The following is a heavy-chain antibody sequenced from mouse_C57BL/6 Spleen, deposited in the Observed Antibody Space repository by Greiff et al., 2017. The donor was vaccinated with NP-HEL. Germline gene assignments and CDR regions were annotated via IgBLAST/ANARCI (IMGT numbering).Heavy chain of an antibody. D-gene: IGHD3-1*01. CDR3: ARSGRGFAY. CDR1: GYAFSGYW. CDR2: IYPGDGDT. Sequence: QVLLQQSGAELVKPGASVKISCKASGYAFSGYWMNWVKQRPGKGLEWIGQIYPGDGDTNYNGKFKGKATLTADKSSSTAYMQLSSLTSEDSAFYLCARSGRGFAYWGQGTLVTVSA. V-gene: IGHV1-80*01. J-gene: IGHJ3*01.